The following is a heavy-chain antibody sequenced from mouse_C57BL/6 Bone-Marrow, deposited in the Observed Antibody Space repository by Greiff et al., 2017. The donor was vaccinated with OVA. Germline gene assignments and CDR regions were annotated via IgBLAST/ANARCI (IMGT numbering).Heavy chain of an antibody. Sequence: DVMLVESGGGLVQPGGSLSLSCAASGFTFTDYYMSWVRQPPGKALEWLGFIRNKANGYTTEYSASVKGRFTISRDNSQSILYLQRNALRAEDSATYYCASPITTVVATDYYAMDYWGQGTSVTVSS. CDR2: IRNKANGYTT. D-gene: IGHD1-1*01. V-gene: IGHV7-3*01. CDR3: ASPITTVVATDYYAMDY. J-gene: IGHJ4*01. CDR1: GFTFTDYY.